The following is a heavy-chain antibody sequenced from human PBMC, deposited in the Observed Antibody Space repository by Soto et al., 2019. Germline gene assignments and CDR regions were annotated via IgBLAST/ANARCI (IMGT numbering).Heavy chain of an antibody. CDR2: ISSSSSYI. CDR1: GFTFSSYS. CDR3: ARGPRATMARGWFDP. Sequence: EVQLVESGGGLVKPGESLRLSCAASGFTFSSYSMNWVRQAPGKGLEWVSSISSSSSYIYYADSVKGRFTISRDNAKNSLYRQMNSLRAEDTAVYYCARGPRATMARGWFDPWGQGTLVTVSS. V-gene: IGHV3-21*01. D-gene: IGHD3-10*01. J-gene: IGHJ5*02.